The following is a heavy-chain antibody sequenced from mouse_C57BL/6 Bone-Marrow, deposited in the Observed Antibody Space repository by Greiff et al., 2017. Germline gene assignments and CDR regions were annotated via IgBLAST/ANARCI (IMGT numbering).Heavy chain of an antibody. J-gene: IGHJ4*01. Sequence: EVMLVESEGGLVQPGSSMKLSCTASGFTFSDYYMAWVRQVPEKGLEWVANINYDGSSTYYLDSLKSRFIISRDNAKNILYLQMSSLKSEDTATYYCAREDRRGAMDYWGQGTSVTVSS. V-gene: IGHV5-16*01. D-gene: IGHD2-14*01. CDR2: INYDGSST. CDR1: GFTFSDYY. CDR3: AREDRRGAMDY.